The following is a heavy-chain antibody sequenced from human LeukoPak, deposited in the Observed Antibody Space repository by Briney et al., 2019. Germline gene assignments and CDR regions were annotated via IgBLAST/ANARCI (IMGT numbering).Heavy chain of an antibody. CDR3: ARGQSPGYDSSGLFDS. V-gene: IGHV4-34*01. J-gene: IGHJ4*02. CDR1: GGSFSGYY. Sequence: SETLSLTCAVYGGSFSGYYWSWIRQPPGKGLEWIGEINHSGSTNYNPSLKSRVTMSADTSKNQLSLKLSSVTAADTAVYYCARGQSPGYDSSGLFDSWGQGTLVTVSS. D-gene: IGHD3-22*01. CDR2: INHSGST.